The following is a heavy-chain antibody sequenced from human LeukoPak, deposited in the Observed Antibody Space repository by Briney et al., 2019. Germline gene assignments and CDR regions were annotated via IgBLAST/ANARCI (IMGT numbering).Heavy chain of an antibody. V-gene: IGHV1-46*01. J-gene: IGHJ3*02. CDR2: INPSGSST. CDR1: AYTFTNYH. Sequence: ASVKVSCKASAYTFTNYHIHWVRQAPGQGLEWMGIINPSGSSTTYAQKFQGRVTMTRDTSTSTVYMELSSLRSEDTAVYYCARPPEKFTTGDAFDIWGQGTMVTVSS. D-gene: IGHD1-1*01. CDR3: ARPPEKFTTGDAFDI.